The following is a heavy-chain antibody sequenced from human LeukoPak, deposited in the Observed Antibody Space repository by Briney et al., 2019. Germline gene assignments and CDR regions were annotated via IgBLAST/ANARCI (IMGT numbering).Heavy chain of an antibody. V-gene: IGHV3-23*01. J-gene: IGHJ4*02. Sequence: PGGSLRLSCAASGFTFSGSAMSWVRQAPGEGLEWVSLISYSGANSYYTDSVRGRFTISRDNSKDTLFLQMSSLRAEDTAVYYCVKEGLGTAALDSWGQGALVIVSS. CDR3: VKEGLGTAALDS. CDR1: GFTFSGSA. CDR2: ISYSGANS. D-gene: IGHD2-2*01.